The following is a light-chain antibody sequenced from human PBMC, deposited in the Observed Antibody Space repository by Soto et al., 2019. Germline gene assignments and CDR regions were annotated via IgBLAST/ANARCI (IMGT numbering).Light chain of an antibody. CDR1: QSISSY. J-gene: IGKJ3*01. Sequence: DIQMTQSPSSLSASVGDRVTITCRASQSISSYLNWYQQKPGKAPKLLIYAASSLQSGVPSRFSGSGSGTDFTLTIIRLQPEDCATYYCQQSYSTPFTFGPGTKVDIK. CDR2: AAS. V-gene: IGKV1-39*01. CDR3: QQSYSTPFT.